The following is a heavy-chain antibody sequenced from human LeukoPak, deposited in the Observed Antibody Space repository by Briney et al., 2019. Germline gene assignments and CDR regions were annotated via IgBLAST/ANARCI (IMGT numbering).Heavy chain of an antibody. CDR3: ASARGSNYGSLGD. J-gene: IGHJ4*02. V-gene: IGHV3-53*01. CDR2: IYSGGST. Sequence: GGSLRLSCAASGLTVSSNYMSWVSQAPGKGLEWVSVIYSGGSTFYADSAEGRFSISRDNSKNTLYLQMNSLRAEDAAVYYCASARGSNYGSLGDWGQGTLVTVSS. D-gene: IGHD5-18*01. CDR1: GLTVSSNY.